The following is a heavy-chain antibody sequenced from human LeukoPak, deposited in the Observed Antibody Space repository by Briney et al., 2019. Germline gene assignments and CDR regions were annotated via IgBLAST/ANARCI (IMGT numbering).Heavy chain of an antibody. J-gene: IGHJ3*02. CDR2: IRDKANSYAT. Sequence: GGSLRLSCAASGFTFSGSAMHWVRQASGKGLEWVGRIRDKANSYATAYAASVRGRFTISRDDSKNTAYLQMNSLKTEDTAVYYCSRPPPDVAFDIWGQGTMVTVSS. D-gene: IGHD1-14*01. CDR3: SRPPPDVAFDI. CDR1: GFTFSGSA. V-gene: IGHV3-73*01.